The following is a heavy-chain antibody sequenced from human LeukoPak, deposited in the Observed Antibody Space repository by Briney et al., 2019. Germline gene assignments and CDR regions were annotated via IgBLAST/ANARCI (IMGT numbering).Heavy chain of an antibody. CDR3: ARGRYYYDSSGYYPGY. J-gene: IGHJ4*02. V-gene: IGHV1-46*01. Sequence: ASVKVSCKASGYTFSTYYIYWVRQAPGQGLEWMGIINPSGGRTNYAQKFQGRVTITADKSTSTAYMELSSLRSEDTAVYYCARGRYYYDSSGYYPGYWGQGTLVTVSS. CDR2: INPSGGRT. CDR1: GYTFSTYY. D-gene: IGHD3-22*01.